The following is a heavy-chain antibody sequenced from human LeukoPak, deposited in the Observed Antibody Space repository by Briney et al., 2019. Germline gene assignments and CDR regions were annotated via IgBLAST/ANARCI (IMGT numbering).Heavy chain of an antibody. CDR3: AREEYFQDSNGYSYYFHS. J-gene: IGHJ4*02. Sequence: SETLSLTCTVSGGSIGWDYWSWIRQPAGKGLEWIGRIYKSGSTNYNPSFRRRVTMSVDTSKNQFSLHVTSVTAADTAVYYCAREEYFQDSNGYSYYFHSWGQGSLVTVSS. CDR2: IYKSGST. D-gene: IGHD3-22*01. CDR1: GGSIGWDY. V-gene: IGHV4-4*07.